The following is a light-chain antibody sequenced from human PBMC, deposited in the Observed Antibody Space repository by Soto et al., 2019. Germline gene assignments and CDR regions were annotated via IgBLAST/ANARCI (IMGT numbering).Light chain of an antibody. Sequence: EIVLTQSPATLSLSTAVSATLSCRASQSVSSYSAWCQQKPGQAPMLLIYDASNKATGIPARFSGSGFGTDFTFTSSSLESEDFAVYYCHQRSNWPPYAFGQGTKLDIK. V-gene: IGKV3-11*01. CDR3: HQRSNWPPYA. CDR1: QSVSSY. J-gene: IGKJ2*01. CDR2: DAS.